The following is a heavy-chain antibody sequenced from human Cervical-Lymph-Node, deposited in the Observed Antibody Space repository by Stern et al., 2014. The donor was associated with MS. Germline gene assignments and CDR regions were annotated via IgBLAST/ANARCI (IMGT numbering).Heavy chain of an antibody. Sequence: VQLVQSGAEVKKPGASVKVSCKASGYTFPSYAMHWVRQAPGQRLEWIGWINAGNGNTKDSQKFQGRVTITRDTSASTAYMELSSLRSEDTAVYYCARIIDYGDYVRWFDPWGQGTLVTVSS. CDR1: GYTFPSYA. J-gene: IGHJ5*02. V-gene: IGHV1-3*01. CDR3: ARIIDYGDYVRWFDP. D-gene: IGHD4-17*01. CDR2: INAGNGNT.